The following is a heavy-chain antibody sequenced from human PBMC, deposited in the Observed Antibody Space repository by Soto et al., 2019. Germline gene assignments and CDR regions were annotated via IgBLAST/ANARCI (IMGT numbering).Heavy chain of an antibody. J-gene: IGHJ3*01. CDR3: ARGNAVATPGDFAV. V-gene: IGHV4-59*01. CDR2: LFYTGST. D-gene: IGHD5-12*01. Sequence: QVQLQESGPGLVKPSETLSLTCTVSGGSISDYYWSWIRQPPGKGLEWIGYLFYTGSTSYNPSLQGRVTMSVDTSKNHLSLKLTSVIAADTAVYYCARGNAVATPGDFAVWGPGTFVSVSS. CDR1: GGSISDYY.